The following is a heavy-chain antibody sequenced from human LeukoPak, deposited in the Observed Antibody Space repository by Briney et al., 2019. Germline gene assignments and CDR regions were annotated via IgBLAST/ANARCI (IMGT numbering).Heavy chain of an antibody. CDR1: GFTFSDYW. V-gene: IGHV3-7*01. CDR3: ARRGGSSSRRSPIDY. CDR2: IKQDGSEK. J-gene: IGHJ4*02. D-gene: IGHD6-6*01. Sequence: GGSLRLSCAASGFTFSDYWMTWVREAPGKGPEWVANIKQDGSEKYYVDSVRGRFTISRDNAKNSLFLQMNSLRVEDTAVYYCARRGGSSSRRSPIDYWGQGTLVTVSS.